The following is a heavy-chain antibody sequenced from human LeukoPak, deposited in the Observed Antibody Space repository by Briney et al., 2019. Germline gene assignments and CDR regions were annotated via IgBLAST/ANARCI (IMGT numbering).Heavy chain of an antibody. D-gene: IGHD2-15*01. V-gene: IGHV3-7*01. CDR1: GFTFSSYW. J-gene: IGHJ4*02. Sequence: PGGSLRLSCAASGFTFSSYWMSWVRQAPGKGLEWVANIKQDGSEKYHVDSVKGRFTISRDNAKNSLYLQMNSLRAEDTAVYYCARAIRGLLSPFDYWGQGTLVTVSS. CDR3: ARAIRGLLSPFDY. CDR2: IKQDGSEK.